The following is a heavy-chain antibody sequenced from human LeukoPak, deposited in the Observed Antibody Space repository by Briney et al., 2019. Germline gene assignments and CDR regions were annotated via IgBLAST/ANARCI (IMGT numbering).Heavy chain of an antibody. CDR1: GYTFIDYG. V-gene: IGHV1-18*01. D-gene: IGHD3-10*01. CDR2: ISAYNGNT. J-gene: IGHJ3*02. CDR3: ARDRLGSGVTDAFDI. Sequence: GASVKVSCKTSGYTFIDYGISWVRQAPGQGLEWMGWISAYNGNTNYAQKLQGRVTMTTDTSTSTAYMELRSLRSDDTAVYYCARDRLGSGVTDAFDIWGQGTMVTVSS.